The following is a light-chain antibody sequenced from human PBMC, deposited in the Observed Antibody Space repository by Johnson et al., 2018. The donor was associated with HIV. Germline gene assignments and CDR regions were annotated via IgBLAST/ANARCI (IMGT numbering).Light chain of an antibody. CDR1: SSNIGNNY. CDR3: GTWDSSLIIFV. CDR2: ENN. V-gene: IGLV1-51*02. J-gene: IGLJ1*01. Sequence: QSVLTQSPSVSAAPGQKVTISCSGSSSNIGNNYVSWYQQLPGTAPKLLIYENNKRPSGIRDRFSGYKSGTAATLAITGLQTGDEADYYCGTWDSSLIIFVFGTGTKVTVL.